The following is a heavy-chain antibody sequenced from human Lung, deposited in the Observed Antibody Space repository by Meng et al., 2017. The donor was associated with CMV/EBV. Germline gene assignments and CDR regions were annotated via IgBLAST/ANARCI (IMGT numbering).Heavy chain of an antibody. CDR3: ARVVTALWGYYFDY. CDR1: GGSFGSSNC. CDR2: IYHSGST. J-gene: IGHJ4*02. V-gene: IGHV4-4*03. D-gene: IGHD2-21*02. Sequence: QVQPKAAGPERVRPPGTLCLPVGVSGGSFGSSNCCSWVRQPPGKGLEWIGEIYHSGSTNYNQFLTSRVTISVDKSKNQYLLKLSSVTAADTAVYYCARVVTALWGYYFDYWGQGTLVTVSS.